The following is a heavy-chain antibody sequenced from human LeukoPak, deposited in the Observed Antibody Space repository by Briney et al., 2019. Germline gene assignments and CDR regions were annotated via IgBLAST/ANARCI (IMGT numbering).Heavy chain of an antibody. J-gene: IGHJ5*02. V-gene: IGHV1-46*03. D-gene: IGHD4-17*01. CDR1: VYTFTSYY. CDR2: NNPSGGST. Sequence: ASVKVSCKASVYTFTSYYMHWVRQAPGQGLEWMGINNPSGGSTSYAQQFQGRVTMTRDTYTSTVYMELSSLRSEDTAAYYCARDNPDKTTANWFDPWGQGTLVTVSS. CDR3: ARDNPDKTTANWFDP.